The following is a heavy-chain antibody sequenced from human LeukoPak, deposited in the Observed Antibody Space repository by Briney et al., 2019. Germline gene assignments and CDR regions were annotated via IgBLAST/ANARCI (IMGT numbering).Heavy chain of an antibody. V-gene: IGHV3-30*18. CDR2: ISYDGSNK. CDR3: AKNFWSRDSSGYNWFDP. J-gene: IGHJ5*02. CDR1: GFTFSSYG. Sequence: GGSLRLSCAASGFTFSSYGMHWVRQAPGKGLEWVAVISYDGSNKYYADSVKGRFTISRDNSKNTLYLQMNSLRAEDTAVYYCAKNFWSRDSSGYNWFDPWGQGILVTVSS. D-gene: IGHD3-22*01.